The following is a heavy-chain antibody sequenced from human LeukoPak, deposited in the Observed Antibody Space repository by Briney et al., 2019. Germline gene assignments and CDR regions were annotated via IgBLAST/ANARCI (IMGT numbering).Heavy chain of an antibody. CDR2: IYSGGST. D-gene: IGHD3-22*01. Sequence: GGSLRLSCAASGFTVSSNYMSWVRQAPGKGLEWVSVIYSGGSTYYADSVKGRFTISRDNSKNTLYLRMNSLRAEDTAVYYCAGIRGDSSGYAPAWGQGTLVTVSS. J-gene: IGHJ5*02. CDR3: AGIRGDSSGYAPA. CDR1: GFTVSSNY. V-gene: IGHV3-66*01.